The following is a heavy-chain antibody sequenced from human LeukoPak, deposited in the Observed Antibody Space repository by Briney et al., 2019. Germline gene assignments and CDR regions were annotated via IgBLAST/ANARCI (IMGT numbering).Heavy chain of an antibody. CDR1: GYRFTSYC. J-gene: IGHJ4*02. CDR3: ARVEAATILNY. CDR2: IYPGDSDT. V-gene: IGHV5-51*01. D-gene: IGHD2-15*01. Sequence: GESPKISCQGSGYRFTSYCIRWVRPVPGKGLEWIGIIYPGDSDTRYSPYFQGQVTISADKSIRTAYLQWSSLKDSDTAMYYCARVEAATILNYWGQGTLVTVSS.